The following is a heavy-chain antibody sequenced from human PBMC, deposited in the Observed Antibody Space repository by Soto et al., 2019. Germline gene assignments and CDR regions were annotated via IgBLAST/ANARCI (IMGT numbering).Heavy chain of an antibody. CDR2: IYPGDSDT. D-gene: IGHD5-18*01. V-gene: IGHV5-51*07. CDR1: GYSFTSYW. J-gene: IGHJ6*02. Sequence: GAALKSSGEGCGYSFTSYWSGWVHQMTGKGLEWMGIIYPGDSDTRYSPSFQGQVTISADKSISTAYLQMSSLRADDTAVYYCAKVTVDTDLVSSYYYGMDVWGQGTTVTVSS. CDR3: AKVTVDTDLVSSYYYGMDV.